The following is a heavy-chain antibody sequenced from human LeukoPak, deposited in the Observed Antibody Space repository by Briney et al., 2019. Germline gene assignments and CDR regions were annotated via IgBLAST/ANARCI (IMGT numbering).Heavy chain of an antibody. CDR2: ISDSGDKT. CDR3: AKHRAVAASVFDY. Sequence: GGSLRLSRAASGFTFSSYAMSWVRQAPGKGLEWVSGISDSGDKTYYADSVKGRFTISRDNSKNTLYLQMNTLRADDTAVFYCAKHRAVAASVFDYWGQGTLVTVSS. V-gene: IGHV3-23*01. J-gene: IGHJ4*02. D-gene: IGHD6-19*01. CDR1: GFTFSSYA.